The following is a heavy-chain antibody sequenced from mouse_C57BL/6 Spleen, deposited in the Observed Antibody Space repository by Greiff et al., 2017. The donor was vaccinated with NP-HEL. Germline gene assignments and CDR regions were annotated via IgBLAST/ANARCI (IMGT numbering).Heavy chain of an antibody. V-gene: IGHV5-4*03. CDR1: GFTFSSYA. Sequence: EVMLVESGGGLVKPGGSLKLSCAASGFTFSSYAMSWVRQTPEKRLEWVATISDGGSYTYYPDNVKGRFTISRDNAKNNLYLQMSHLKSEDTAMYYCARHYGYFDYWGQGTTLTVSS. CDR2: ISDGGSYT. D-gene: IGHD1-1*02. J-gene: IGHJ2*01. CDR3: ARHYGYFDY.